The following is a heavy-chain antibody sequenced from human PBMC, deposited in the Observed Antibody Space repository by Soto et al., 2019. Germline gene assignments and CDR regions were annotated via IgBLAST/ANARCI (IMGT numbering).Heavy chain of an antibody. J-gene: IGHJ4*02. V-gene: IGHV4-30-2*01. CDR3: ARGMNTRAPLDV. CDR2: IYHSGST. D-gene: IGHD1-26*01. CDR1: GGSISSGGYS. Sequence: SETLSLTCAVSGGSISSGGYSWSWIRQPPGKGLEWIGYIYHSGSTYYNPSLKSRVTISVDRSKNQFSLKLSSVTAADTAVYYCARGMNTRAPLDVWGQGTLVTVSS.